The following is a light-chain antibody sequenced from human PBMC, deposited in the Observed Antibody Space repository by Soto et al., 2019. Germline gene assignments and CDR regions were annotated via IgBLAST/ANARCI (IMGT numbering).Light chain of an antibody. V-gene: IGKV3-20*01. CDR2: GAS. CDR3: QQYGSSPDT. Sequence: EIVLTQSPGTLSLSPGERATLSCRASQSVSSNYLAWYKQKPGQARGLLIYGASSRATGIPDRFSGSGSGTDFTLTISRLETEEFAVYYCQQYGSSPDTFGQGTKLEIK. J-gene: IGKJ2*01. CDR1: QSVSSNY.